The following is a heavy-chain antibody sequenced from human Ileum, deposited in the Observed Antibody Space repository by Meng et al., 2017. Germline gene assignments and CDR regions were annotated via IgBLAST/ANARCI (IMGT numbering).Heavy chain of an antibody. CDR2: INGDGSSS. D-gene: IGHD3-22*01. CDR3: ARDKVMDVSYDSSGYYSGLDY. Sequence: EVQLVESGGGLVQPGGSLRLSCAASGFTFCSYWMHWVRQAPGKGLVWVSRINGDGSSSSHADSVKGRFTISRDNAKNTLYLQMNSLRAEDTAVYYCARDKVMDVSYDSSGYYSGLDYWGQGTLVTVSS. V-gene: IGHV3-74*01. CDR1: GFTFCSYW. J-gene: IGHJ4*02.